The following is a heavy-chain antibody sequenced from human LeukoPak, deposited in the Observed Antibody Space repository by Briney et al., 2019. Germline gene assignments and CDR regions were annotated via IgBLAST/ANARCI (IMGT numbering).Heavy chain of an antibody. V-gene: IGHV4-30-2*01. CDR2: IYHSGST. CDR1: GGSISSGGYY. Sequence: PSETLSLTCTVSGGSISSGGYYWSWIRQPPGKGLEWIGYIYHSGSTYYNPSLKSRVTISVDRSKNQFSLKLSSVTAADTAVYYCARFRTSFDYWGQGTLVTVSS. J-gene: IGHJ4*02. CDR3: ARFRTSFDY. D-gene: IGHD2-2*01.